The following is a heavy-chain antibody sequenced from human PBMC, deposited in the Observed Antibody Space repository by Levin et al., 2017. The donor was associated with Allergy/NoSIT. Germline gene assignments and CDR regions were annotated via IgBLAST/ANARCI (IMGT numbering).Heavy chain of an antibody. CDR3: ARDRSSGWYRNGYYFDY. CDR2: INAGNGNT. Sequence: ASVKVSCKASGYTFTSYAMHWVRQAPGQRLEWMGWINAGNGNTKYSQKFQGRVTITRDTSASTAYMELSSLRSEDTAVYYCARDRSSGWYRNGYYFDYWGQGTLVTVSS. V-gene: IGHV1-3*01. J-gene: IGHJ4*02. D-gene: IGHD6-19*01. CDR1: GYTFTSYA.